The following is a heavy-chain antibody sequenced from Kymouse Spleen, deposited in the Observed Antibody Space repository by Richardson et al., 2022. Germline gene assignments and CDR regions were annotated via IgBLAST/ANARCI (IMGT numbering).Heavy chain of an antibody. V-gene: IGHV3-13*01. CDR3: ARESGYSYGDAFDI. CDR2: IGTAGDT. CDR1: GFTFSSYD. Sequence: EVQLVESGGGLVQPGGSLRLSCAASGFTFSSYDMHWVRQATGKGLEWVSAIGTAGDTYYPGSVKGRFTISRENAKNSLYLQMNSLRAGDTAVYYCARESGYSYGDAFDIWGQGTMVTVSS. D-gene: IGHD5-18,IGHD5-18*01. J-gene: IGHJ3*02.